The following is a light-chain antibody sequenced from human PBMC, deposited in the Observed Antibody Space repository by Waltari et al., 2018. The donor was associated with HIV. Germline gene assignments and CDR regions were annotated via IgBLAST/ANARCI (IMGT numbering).Light chain of an antibody. CDR2: EGI. Sequence: HSPLTHRPSVSGSPGHSLTLSCTGTSRDSGGYNYVPWYQQHPGKAPNFMIYEGISRPSGVSNRFSGSKSGNTASLIISGLQAEDEADYYCSSYTSTSTGVFGTGTKVTVL. CDR1: SRDSGGYNY. J-gene: IGLJ1*01. V-gene: IGLV2-14*01. CDR3: SSYTSTSTGV.